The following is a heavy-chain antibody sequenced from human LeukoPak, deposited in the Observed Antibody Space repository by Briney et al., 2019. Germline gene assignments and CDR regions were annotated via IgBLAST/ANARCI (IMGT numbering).Heavy chain of an antibody. D-gene: IGHD5-18*01. Sequence: GGSLRLSCAASGFPFSDAWMSWVRQGPGKGLEWVGRIKSRGSGGTTDYAEPVKGRLSTSRDDSKATVYLQLNSLRTEDTGIYYCSWMTTTAMLHHWGQGTLVTVSS. CDR3: SWMTTTAMLHH. CDR2: IKSRGSGGTT. V-gene: IGHV3-15*01. J-gene: IGHJ1*01. CDR1: GFPFSDAW.